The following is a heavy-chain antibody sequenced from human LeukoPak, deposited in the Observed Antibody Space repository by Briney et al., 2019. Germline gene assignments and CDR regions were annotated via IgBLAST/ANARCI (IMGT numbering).Heavy chain of an antibody. CDR3: AKKEPGLVVVIPSTFDY. Sequence: GGSLRLSCAASGFTFSSYAMSWVRQAPGKGLEWVSAISGSGGSSYYADSVKGRFTISRDNSKNTLYLQMNSLRAEDTAVYDCAKKEPGLVVVIPSTFDYWGQGTMVSVSS. V-gene: IGHV3-23*01. CDR2: ISGSGGSS. CDR1: GFTFSSYA. D-gene: IGHD3-22*01. J-gene: IGHJ4*02.